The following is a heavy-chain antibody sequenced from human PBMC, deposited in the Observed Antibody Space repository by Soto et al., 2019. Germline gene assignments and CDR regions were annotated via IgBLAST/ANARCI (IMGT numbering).Heavy chain of an antibody. CDR2: INPNSGGT. Sequence: VASVKVSCKASGYTFTGYYMHWVRQAPGQGLEWMGWINPNSGGTNYAQKFQGRVTMTRDTSISTAYMELSRLRSDDTAVYYCARASITIFGVVSWFDPWGQGTLVTVSS. CDR1: GYTFTGYY. CDR3: ARASITIFGVVSWFDP. V-gene: IGHV1-2*02. D-gene: IGHD3-3*01. J-gene: IGHJ5*02.